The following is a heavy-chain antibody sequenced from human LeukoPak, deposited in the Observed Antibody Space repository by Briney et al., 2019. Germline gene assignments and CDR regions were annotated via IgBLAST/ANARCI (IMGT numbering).Heavy chain of an antibody. D-gene: IGHD6-6*01. CDR1: GYTFTSYG. V-gene: IGHV1-18*01. J-gene: IGHJ4*02. Sequence: ASVKVSCEASGYTFTSYGISWVRQAPGQGLEWMGWISAYNGNTNYAQKLQGRVTMTTDTSTSTAYMELRSLRSDDTAVYYCARDGPYSSSYYFDYWGQGTLVTVSS. CDR3: ARDGPYSSSYYFDY. CDR2: ISAYNGNT.